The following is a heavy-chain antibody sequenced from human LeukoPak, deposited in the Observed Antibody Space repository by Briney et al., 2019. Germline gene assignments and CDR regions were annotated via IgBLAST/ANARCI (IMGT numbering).Heavy chain of an antibody. CDR1: GESFRGYY. J-gene: IGHJ6*03. D-gene: IGHD5-24*01. CDR3: ARGRLDGYSVLHYYYYLDV. CDR2: IYSGST. V-gene: IGHV4-34*01. Sequence: PSETLSLTCAVYGESFRGYYWAWIRQPPGKGLEWIGEIYSGSTTYNPSLKSRVAISLDTSKNHLSLKLSSVTAADTAVYYCARGRLDGYSVLHYYYYLDVWDKGTTVTVSS.